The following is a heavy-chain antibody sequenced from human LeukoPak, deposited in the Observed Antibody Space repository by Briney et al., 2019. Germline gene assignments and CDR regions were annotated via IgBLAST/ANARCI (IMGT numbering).Heavy chain of an antibody. D-gene: IGHD4-23*01. CDR3: ARRSNSEFRYNWFDP. CDR2: IIPIFGTA. Sequence: GASVKVSCKASGYTFTSYAISWVRQAPGQGLEWMGGIIPIFGTANYAQKFQGRVTITADESTSTAYMELSSLRSEDTAVYYCARRSNSEFRYNWFDPWGQGTLVTVSS. V-gene: IGHV1-69*13. CDR1: GYTFTSYA. J-gene: IGHJ5*02.